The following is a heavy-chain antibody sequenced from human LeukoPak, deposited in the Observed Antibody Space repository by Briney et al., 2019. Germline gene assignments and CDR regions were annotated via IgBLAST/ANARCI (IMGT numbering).Heavy chain of an antibody. V-gene: IGHV4-39*07. D-gene: IGHD2-2*01. CDR3: ARDEVVPAAMLSSWFDP. CDR2: IYHSGST. CDR1: GGSISSSSYY. J-gene: IGHJ5*02. Sequence: SETLSLTCTVSGGSISSSSYYWGWIRQPPGKGLEWIGSIYHSGSTYYNPSLKSRVTISVDTSKNQFSLKLSSVTAADTAVYYCARDEVVPAAMLSSWFDPWGQGTLVTVSS.